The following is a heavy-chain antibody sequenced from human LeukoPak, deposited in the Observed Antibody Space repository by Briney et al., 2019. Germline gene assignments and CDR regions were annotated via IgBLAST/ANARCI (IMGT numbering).Heavy chain of an antibody. V-gene: IGHV4-59*01. D-gene: IGHD2-15*01. CDR1: GGSINSYY. Sequence: PSETLSLTCTVSGGSINSYYWNWIRQPPGKGLEWLGYIHSSGNTRYNPSLRSRVTMSVDTSKNQFSLKFNSVTAADTAVYYCGRAGRYCSGRSCYGENWFDPWGQGTLVTVSS. CDR2: IHSSGNT. CDR3: GRAGRYCSGRSCYGENWFDP. J-gene: IGHJ5*02.